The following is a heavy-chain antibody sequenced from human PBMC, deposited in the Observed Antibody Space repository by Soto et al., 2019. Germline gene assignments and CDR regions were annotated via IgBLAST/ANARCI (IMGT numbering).Heavy chain of an antibody. CDR2: INSDGSTR. CDR3: ARVAYGAYHFDS. V-gene: IGHV3-74*01. D-gene: IGHD2-21*01. CDR1: GFTFSSYW. J-gene: IGHJ4*02. Sequence: EVQLVASGGGLVQPGGSLRLSCGASGFTFSSYWMHWVRQAPGEGLVWVSRINSDGSTRSYADSVKGRFTISRDNAKNTLFLQMNSLRAEDTAVYYCARVAYGAYHFDSWGQGTLVT.